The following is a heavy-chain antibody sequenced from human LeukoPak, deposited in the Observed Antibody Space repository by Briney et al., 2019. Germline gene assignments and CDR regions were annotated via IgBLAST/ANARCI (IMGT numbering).Heavy chain of an antibody. J-gene: IGHJ1*01. CDR2: IKQDGSEQ. D-gene: IGHD3-22*01. Sequence: GGSLRLSCAASGFTFSTDWMTWVRQAPGKGLEWVANIKQDGSEQYYVDSVKGRFTISRDNSRNTLYLQMGSLRAEDMAVYYCATYYYDSGGFHFHHWGQGTLVTVSS. CDR3: ATYYYDSGGFHFHH. CDR1: GFTFSTDW. V-gene: IGHV3-7*02.